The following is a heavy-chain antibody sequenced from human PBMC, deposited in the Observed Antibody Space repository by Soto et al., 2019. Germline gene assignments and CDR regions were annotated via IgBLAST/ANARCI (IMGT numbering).Heavy chain of an antibody. CDR3: VRDASGGSYLNYFDL. Sequence: PGGSLRLSCAASGFTFSSYAMSWVRQAPGKGLEWVSAISGSGGSTYYADSVKGRSSISRDNAENALYLQMNSLRDEDTAVYYCVRDASGGSYLNYFDLWGQGTLVTVSS. CDR1: GFTFSSYA. CDR2: ISGSGGST. J-gene: IGHJ5*02. D-gene: IGHD6-19*01. V-gene: IGHV3-23*01.